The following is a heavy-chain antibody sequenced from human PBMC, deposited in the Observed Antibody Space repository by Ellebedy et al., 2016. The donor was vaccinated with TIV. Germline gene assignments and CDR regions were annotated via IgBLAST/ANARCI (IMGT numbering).Heavy chain of an antibody. V-gene: IGHV3-23*01. Sequence: GGSLRLSCAAFGFTFSSYAMSWVRQAPGKGLEWVSAIRAGGVNTDYADSVKGRFTISRDNSKNTLYLEMNSLRVEDSAIYYCAKDQVTFFGVLFHYWGQGTLVTVSS. D-gene: IGHD3-3*01. J-gene: IGHJ4*02. CDR2: IRAGGVNT. CDR3: AKDQVTFFGVLFHY. CDR1: GFTFSSYA.